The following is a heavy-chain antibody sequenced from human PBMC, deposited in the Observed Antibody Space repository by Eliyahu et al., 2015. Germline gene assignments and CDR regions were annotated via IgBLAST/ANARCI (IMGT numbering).Heavy chain of an antibody. Sequence: EVQLVESGGALVQPGGSLRLSCAASGITFSSYWMHWVRQAPGKGLVWVSRVNRDGSGTTYADSVKGRFTISRDNAKNTLYLQMNSLRAEDTAVYFCAGSQLYYFDYWGQGTLVTVSS. CDR3: AGSQLYYFDY. J-gene: IGHJ4*02. CDR1: GITFSSYW. V-gene: IGHV3-74*01. D-gene: IGHD1-26*01. CDR2: VNRDGSGT.